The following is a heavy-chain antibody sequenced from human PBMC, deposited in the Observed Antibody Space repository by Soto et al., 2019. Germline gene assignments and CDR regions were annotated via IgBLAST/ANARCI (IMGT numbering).Heavy chain of an antibody. CDR1: GGSISSYS. CDR2: IYYSGST. Sequence: PAETLSLTCTVSGGSISSYSWRWIRQPPGKGLEWIGYIYYSGSTNYNPSLKSRVTISVDTSKHQYSLKLSSVTAADTAVYYCARERISRWLQKGGWIVPWGQGTLVNVSS. D-gene: IGHD5-12*01. J-gene: IGHJ5*02. CDR3: ARERISRWLQKGGWIVP. V-gene: IGHV4-59*01.